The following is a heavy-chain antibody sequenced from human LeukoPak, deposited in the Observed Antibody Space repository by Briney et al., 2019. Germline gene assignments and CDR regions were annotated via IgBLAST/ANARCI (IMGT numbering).Heavy chain of an antibody. CDR3: ARQDGVLDGYNSADWDYFDY. Sequence: SETLTLTCSVSGGSITGNRFCWVWIRQSPGKGLEWIGSVNFSGTTYYNPSVDSTLTSSMNTSTNNSTLTLSHETATDTALYYCARQDGVLDGYNSADWDYFDYWGQGTLVTVSS. CDR1: GGSITGNRFC. D-gene: IGHD5-24*01. V-gene: IGHV4-39*01. CDR2: VNFSGTT. J-gene: IGHJ4*02.